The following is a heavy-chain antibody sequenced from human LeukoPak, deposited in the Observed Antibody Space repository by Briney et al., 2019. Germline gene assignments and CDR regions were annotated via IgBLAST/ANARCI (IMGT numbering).Heavy chain of an antibody. D-gene: IGHD1-26*01. CDR3: AKSRVGANNAFDI. CDR2: ISGSGGST. Sequence: PGGSLRLSCAASGVPLSSYAMSWVRQPPGKGLEWVSAISGSGGSTYSADPVKGRFTISRDNSKNTLYLQMNSLRAEDTAVYYCAKSRVGANNAFDIWGQGTMVTVSS. CDR1: GVPLSSYA. V-gene: IGHV3-23*01. J-gene: IGHJ3*02.